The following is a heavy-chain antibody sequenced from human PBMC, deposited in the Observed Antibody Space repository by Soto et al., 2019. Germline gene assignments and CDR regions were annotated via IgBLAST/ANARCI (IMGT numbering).Heavy chain of an antibody. V-gene: IGHV1-69*13. D-gene: IGHD2-2*01. CDR1: GGTFSSYA. CDR3: ATAQYCSSTSCYARALISYYYYGMDV. CDR2: IIPIFGTA. Sequence: ASVKVSCKASGGTFSSYAISWVRQAPGQGLEWMGGIIPIFGTANYAQKFQGRVTITADESTSTAYMELSSLRSEDTAVYYCATAQYCSSTSCYARALISYYYYGMDVWGQGTTVTVSS. J-gene: IGHJ6*02.